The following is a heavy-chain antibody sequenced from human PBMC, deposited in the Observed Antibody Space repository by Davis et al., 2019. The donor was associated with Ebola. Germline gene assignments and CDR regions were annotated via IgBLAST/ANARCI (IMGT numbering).Heavy chain of an antibody. Sequence: ASVKVSCKASGYTFTSYYMHWVRQAPGQGLEWMGIINPSGGSTSYAQKLQGRVTMTRDTSTSTVYMELSSLRSEDTAVYYCNVAVAGRVDYWGQGTLVTVSS. D-gene: IGHD6-19*01. CDR2: INPSGGST. CDR3: NVAVAGRVDY. V-gene: IGHV1-46*01. CDR1: GYTFTSYY. J-gene: IGHJ4*02.